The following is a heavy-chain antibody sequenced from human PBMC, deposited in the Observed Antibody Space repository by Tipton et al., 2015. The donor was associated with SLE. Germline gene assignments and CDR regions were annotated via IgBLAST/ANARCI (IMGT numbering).Heavy chain of an antibody. V-gene: IGHV4-39*01. Sequence: TLSLTCTVSGGSISSSSYYWGWIRQPPGKGLEGIGSIYYSGSTYYNPSLKSRVTISVDTSKNQFSLKLSSVTAADTAVYYCARQAAGAFDIWGQGTMVTVSS. CDR1: GGSISSSSYY. CDR3: ARQAAGAFDI. D-gene: IGHD6-13*01. J-gene: IGHJ3*02. CDR2: IYYSGST.